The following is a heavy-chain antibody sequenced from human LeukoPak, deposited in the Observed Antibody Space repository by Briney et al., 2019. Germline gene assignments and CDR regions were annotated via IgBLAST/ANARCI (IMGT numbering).Heavy chain of an antibody. CDR3: AKGSYYDSSGSFYFDY. D-gene: IGHD3-22*01. Sequence: GGSLRLSCAASGFTFSSYVMSWVRQAPGKGLEWVSGISGSGDNTYYADSVKGRFTISRDNSKNTLYVQVNSLGTEDTAAYYCAKGSYYDSSGSFYFDYWGQGTLVTVSS. J-gene: IGHJ4*02. CDR2: ISGSGDNT. CDR1: GFTFSSYV. V-gene: IGHV3-23*01.